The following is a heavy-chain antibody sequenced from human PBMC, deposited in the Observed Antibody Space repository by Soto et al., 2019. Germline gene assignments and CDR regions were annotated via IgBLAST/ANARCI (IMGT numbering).Heavy chain of an antibody. CDR1: GLTFINAW. CDR3: XDSVQASGWFDP. Sequence: EVHLVESGGGLVKPGGSLTVSCATSGLTFINAWMNWVRQTPGRGLEWVGRIKSKANGGTTDYAAPVKGRXTIXXDDSXXXXXXXXXXXXXXXXXVXXCXDSVQASGWFDPWGQGTLVTVSS. V-gene: IGHV3-15*07. CDR2: IKSKANGGTT. D-gene: IGHD2-8*02. J-gene: IGHJ5*02.